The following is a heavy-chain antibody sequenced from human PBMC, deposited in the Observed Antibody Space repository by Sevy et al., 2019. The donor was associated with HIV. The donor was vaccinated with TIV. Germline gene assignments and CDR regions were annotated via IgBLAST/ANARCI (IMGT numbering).Heavy chain of an antibody. Sequence: SETLSLTCTVSGGSISNYYCSWIRRPPGKGLEWIGYIYYSGNTEYNPSLRSRVTISADTSKNQFSLKMHSVTAADTAVCYCARGSGMNWFDPWGRGTLVTVSS. CDR3: ARGSGMNWFDP. J-gene: IGHJ5*02. CDR1: GGSISNYY. CDR2: IYYSGNT. D-gene: IGHD3-10*01. V-gene: IGHV4-59*13.